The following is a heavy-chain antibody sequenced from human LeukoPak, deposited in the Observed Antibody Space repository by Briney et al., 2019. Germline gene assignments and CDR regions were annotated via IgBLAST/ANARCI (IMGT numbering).Heavy chain of an antibody. V-gene: IGHV4-59*08. CDR2: IYYSGST. J-gene: IGHJ4*02. D-gene: IGHD5-18*01. CDR3: ARSLGYSYSVDY. CDR1: GGSISTYY. Sequence: SETLSLTCTVSGGSISTYYLSWIRRPPGKGLEWIGYIYYSGSTNYNPSLKSRVTISVDTSKNQFSLKLSSVTAADTAVYYCARSLGYSYSVDYWGQGTLVTVSS.